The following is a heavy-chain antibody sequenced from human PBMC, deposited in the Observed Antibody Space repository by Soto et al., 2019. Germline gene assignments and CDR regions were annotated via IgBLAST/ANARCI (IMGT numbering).Heavy chain of an antibody. D-gene: IGHD5-18*01. CDR3: TKEINGYRYFEY. J-gene: IGHJ4*02. V-gene: IGHV3-15*01. CDR2: IKTTTDGGTT. CDR1: VFTFINAW. Sequence: PVVSLRLSCSSSVFTFINAWLSWFLQAPGKGLEWVGHIKTTTDGGTTDYAATVKGRFTISRDDSQNTLYLQMDSLNTEDTAVYFCTKEINGYRYFEYWGKGTMVTVS.